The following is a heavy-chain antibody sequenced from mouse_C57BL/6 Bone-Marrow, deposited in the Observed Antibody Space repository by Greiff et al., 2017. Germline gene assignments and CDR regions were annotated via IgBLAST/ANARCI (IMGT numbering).Heavy chain of an antibody. CDR3: AMPTVVATDY. Sequence: VQLQQSGAELVQPGASVKLSCTASGFNIKDYYMPWVKQRTEQGLEWIGRIDPEDGETKYAPKFQGKATITADTSSNTAYLQLSSLTSEETAVYYCAMPTVVATDYWGQGTTLTVSS. CDR1: GFNIKDYY. D-gene: IGHD1-1*01. CDR2: IDPEDGET. V-gene: IGHV14-2*01. J-gene: IGHJ2*01.